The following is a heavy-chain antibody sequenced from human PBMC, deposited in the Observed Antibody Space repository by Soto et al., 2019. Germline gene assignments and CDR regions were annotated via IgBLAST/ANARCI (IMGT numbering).Heavy chain of an antibody. J-gene: IGHJ6*02. CDR1: GGAFIGYY. V-gene: IGHV4-34*01. Sequence: TSETLSLTCAVYGGAFIGYYCICSGHAPLKGLEWIVEINHSGSTNYNPSLKSRVTISVDTSKNQFSLKLSSVTAADTAVYYCARGSGISIWSGYRKPQYYYYGMDVWGQGTTVTVSS. CDR3: ARGSGISIWSGYRKPQYYYYGMDV. D-gene: IGHD3-3*01. CDR2: INHSGST.